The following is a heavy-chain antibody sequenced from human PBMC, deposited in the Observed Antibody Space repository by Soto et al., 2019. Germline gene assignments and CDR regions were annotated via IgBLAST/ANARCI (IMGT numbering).Heavy chain of an antibody. Sequence: GPSVTVSCKASGYSFTSLDINWVRQTAGQGLEWMGWMQPSTGRTGYAQKFQGRVTMTRDTSINTAYMELTTLTSDDTAFYYCARGVSAGVDYWGQGTLVTVSS. V-gene: IGHV1-8*01. D-gene: IGHD1-26*01. CDR3: ARGVSAGVDY. CDR2: MQPSTGRT. J-gene: IGHJ4*02. CDR1: GYSFTSLD.